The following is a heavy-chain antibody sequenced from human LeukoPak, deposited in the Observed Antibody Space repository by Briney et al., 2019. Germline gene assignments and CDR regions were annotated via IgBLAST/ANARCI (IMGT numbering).Heavy chain of an antibody. D-gene: IGHD3-3*01. J-gene: IGHJ5*02. CDR1: GGTFSSYA. CDR3: AKGLYDFWSGFENWFDP. V-gene: IGHV1-69*13. Sequence: SVKVSCKASGGTFSSYAISWVRQAPGQGLEWMGGIIPIFGTANYAQKFQGRVTITADESTSTAYMELRSIRSEDTVVYYGAKGLYDFWSGFENWFDPWGQGTLVTVSS. CDR2: IIPIFGTA.